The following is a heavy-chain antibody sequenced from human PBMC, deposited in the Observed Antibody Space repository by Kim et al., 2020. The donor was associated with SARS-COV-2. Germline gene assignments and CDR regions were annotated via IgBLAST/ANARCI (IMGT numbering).Heavy chain of an antibody. D-gene: IGHD3-10*01. Sequence: ASVKVSCKASGNTFSSYAMNWVRQAPGQGLAWMGWINTNTGNPTYAQGFTGRFVFSLDTSVSTTYLQITSLKAEDTAVYYCASSMVYGVISAFDLWGKGTMVTVSS. V-gene: IGHV7-4-1*02. J-gene: IGHJ3*01. CDR1: GNTFSSYA. CDR2: INTNTGNP. CDR3: ASSMVYGVISAFDL.